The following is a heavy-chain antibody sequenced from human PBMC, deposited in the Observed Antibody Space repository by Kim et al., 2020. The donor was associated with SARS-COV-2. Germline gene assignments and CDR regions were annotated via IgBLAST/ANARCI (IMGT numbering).Heavy chain of an antibody. CDR1: GFTFSNAW. CDR3: TTGELGWFGELLYSDY. D-gene: IGHD3-10*01. J-gene: IGHJ4*02. V-gene: IGHV3-15*01. Sequence: GGSLRLSCAASGFTFSNAWMSWVRQAPGKGLEWVGRIKSKTDGGTTDYAAPVKGRFTISRDDSKNTLYLQMNSLKTEDTAVYYCTTGELGWFGELLYSDYWGQGTLVTVSS. CDR2: IKSKTDGGTT.